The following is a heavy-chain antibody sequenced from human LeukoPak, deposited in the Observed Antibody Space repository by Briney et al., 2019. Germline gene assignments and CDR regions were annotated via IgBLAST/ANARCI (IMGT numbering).Heavy chain of an antibody. V-gene: IGHV1-18*01. CDR3: ARDDFGRQWGPPRSLDY. CDR1: GYTFTSYG. J-gene: IGHJ4*02. D-gene: IGHD3-3*01. CDR2: ISAYNGNT. Sequence: ASVKVSCKASGYTFTSYGISWVRQAPGQGLEWMGWISAYNGNTNYAQKLQGRVTMTTDTSTSTAYMELRSLRSDDTAVYYCARDDFGRQWGPPRSLDYWGQGTLVTVSS.